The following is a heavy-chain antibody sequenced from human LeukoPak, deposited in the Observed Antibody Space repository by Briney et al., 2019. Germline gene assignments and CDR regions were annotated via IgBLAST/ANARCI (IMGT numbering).Heavy chain of an antibody. CDR3: AREFWSGSYSDK. CDR1: GDSFSGYY. J-gene: IGHJ4*02. D-gene: IGHD3-3*01. Sequence: SETLSLTCAVYGDSFSGYYWSWIRQPPGKGLEWIGEINHSGSTNYNPSLKSRVTISVDTSKNQFSLKLSSVTAADTAVYYCAREFWSGSYSDKWGQGTLVTVSS. CDR2: INHSGST. V-gene: IGHV4-34*01.